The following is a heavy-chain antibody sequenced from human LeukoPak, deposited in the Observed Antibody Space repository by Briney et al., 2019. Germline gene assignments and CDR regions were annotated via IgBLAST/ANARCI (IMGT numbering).Heavy chain of an antibody. CDR2: ISSDGSNK. D-gene: IGHD1-26*01. CDR1: GFTFSYYA. CDR3: ARGGVGAEGY. V-gene: IGHV3-30-3*01. Sequence: GRSLRLSCAASGFTFSYYAMHWVRQAPGRGLEWMAFISSDGSNKYYADSVKGRFTISRDNSKNTLYLQMNSLRAEDTAVYYCARGGVGAEGYWGQGTLVTVSS. J-gene: IGHJ4*02.